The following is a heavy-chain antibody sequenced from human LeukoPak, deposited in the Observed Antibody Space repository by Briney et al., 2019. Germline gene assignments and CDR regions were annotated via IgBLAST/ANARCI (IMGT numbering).Heavy chain of an antibody. D-gene: IGHD1-1*01. CDR1: GFTPSSYW. Sequence: GGSLRLSCAASGFTPSSYWMHWVRQAPGKGVVWVSRINNDGSSTTYADSVKGRFTISRDNAKITLSLQMNSLRAEDTAVYYCARTTLYDYYMDVWGKGTTVTVSS. V-gene: IGHV3-74*01. CDR3: ARTTLYDYYMDV. J-gene: IGHJ6*03. CDR2: INNDGSST.